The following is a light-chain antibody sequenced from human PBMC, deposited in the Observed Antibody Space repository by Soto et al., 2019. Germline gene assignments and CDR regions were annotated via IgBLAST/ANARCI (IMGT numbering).Light chain of an antibody. V-gene: IGLV1-44*01. CDR1: SSNIGSGT. CDR2: NDN. J-gene: IGLJ1*01. CDR3: ASWDVTLNGLYV. Sequence: QSVLTQPPSASGTPGQRVTFSCSGSSSNIGSGTVNWYQQLPGTAPKLLIYNDNQRPSGVPDRFSVSKSGTSASLAISGLQSEDEADYYCASWDVTLNGLYVFGTGTKVTVL.